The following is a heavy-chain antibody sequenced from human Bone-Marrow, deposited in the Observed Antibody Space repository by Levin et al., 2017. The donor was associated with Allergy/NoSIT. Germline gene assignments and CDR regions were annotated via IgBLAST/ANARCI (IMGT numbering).Heavy chain of an antibody. CDR3: ARLDGYYFDC. Sequence: SETLSLTCTVSGGSISSAGYHWTWIRQSPGQGLEWIGYISYRGTSYYNPFLKRRLTFSLDTSEPRFSLNLHSATAADTAIYYCARLDGYYFDCWGQGHLVTVSS. J-gene: IGHJ4*02. CDR2: ISYRGTS. D-gene: IGHD3-9*01. V-gene: IGHV4-31*03. CDR1: GGSISSAGYH.